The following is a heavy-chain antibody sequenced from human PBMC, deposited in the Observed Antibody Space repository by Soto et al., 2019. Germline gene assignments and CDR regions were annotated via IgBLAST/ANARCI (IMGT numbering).Heavy chain of an antibody. Sequence: QVQLEQSGAEVKKPGSSVKVSCKASGGTFSTSAISWVRQAPGQGLEWMGGIMPIFRTPDYAQKFQGRVTVSADESTSTAYMELSGLRSDDTAVYDCARYNDRPQLGWNYYYILDVGGQGTTITVSS. CDR2: IMPIFRTP. CDR1: GGTFSTSA. J-gene: IGHJ6*02. D-gene: IGHD6-19*01. CDR3: ARYNDRPQLGWNYYYILDV. V-gene: IGHV1-69*12.